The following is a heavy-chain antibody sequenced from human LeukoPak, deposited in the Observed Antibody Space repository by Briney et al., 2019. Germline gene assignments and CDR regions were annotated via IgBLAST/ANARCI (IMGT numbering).Heavy chain of an antibody. D-gene: IGHD6-13*01. Sequence: SETLSLTCTVSGGSISSYYWSWIRQPPGKGLEWIGYIYYSGSTNYNPSLKSRVTISVDTSKNQFSLKLSSVTAADTAVYYCAREQTSSSWYSDWFDPWGQGTLVTVSS. V-gene: IGHV4-59*01. J-gene: IGHJ5*02. CDR2: IYYSGST. CDR1: GGSISSYY. CDR3: AREQTSSSWYSDWFDP.